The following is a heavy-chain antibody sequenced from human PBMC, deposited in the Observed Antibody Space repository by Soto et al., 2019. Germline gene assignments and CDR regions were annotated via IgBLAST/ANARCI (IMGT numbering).Heavy chain of an antibody. CDR1: GGGTLSNDG. V-gene: IGHV1-69*01. J-gene: IGHJ4*02. CDR2: IIPFFGTP. D-gene: IGHD2-21*02. Sequence: QVHLVQSGADVRKSGSSVRVSCTASGGGTLSNDGISWVRQAPGQGLEWLGRIIPFFGTPDYSQSFQGRLRITADASTGTVYMDLRSLKSDDTAVYYCAREVVTETTWGSFDSWGQGTLVTVSS. CDR3: AREVVTETTWGSFDS.